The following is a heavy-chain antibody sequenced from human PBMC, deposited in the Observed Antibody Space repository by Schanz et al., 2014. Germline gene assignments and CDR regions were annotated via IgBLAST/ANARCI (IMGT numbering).Heavy chain of an antibody. J-gene: IGHJ4*02. D-gene: IGHD2-8*01. CDR1: GFTVSNNY. CDR2: IYSDGST. CDR3: ARGRKWTFDL. V-gene: IGHV3-66*01. Sequence: EVQLVESGGGLVQPGGSLRLSCAASGFTVSNNYMSWVRQAPGKGLECVSIIYSDGSTYYVDSVKGRFIISRDNSKNTVYLQMNSLRAGDTAVYYCARGRKWTFDLWGQGTLVTVSS.